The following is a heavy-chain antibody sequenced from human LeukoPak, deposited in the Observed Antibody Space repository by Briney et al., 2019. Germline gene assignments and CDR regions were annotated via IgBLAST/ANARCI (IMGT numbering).Heavy chain of an antibody. CDR1: GYTFTGYY. Sequence: ASVKVSCKASGYTFTGYYMHWVRQAPGQGLEWMGRINPNSGGTNYAQKFQGRVTMTRDTSISTAYMELSRLRSDDTAVYYCAVLSIAVAGTTDYCFDYWGQGTLVTVSS. J-gene: IGHJ4*02. D-gene: IGHD6-19*01. CDR3: AVLSIAVAGTTDYCFDY. V-gene: IGHV1-2*06. CDR2: INPNSGGT.